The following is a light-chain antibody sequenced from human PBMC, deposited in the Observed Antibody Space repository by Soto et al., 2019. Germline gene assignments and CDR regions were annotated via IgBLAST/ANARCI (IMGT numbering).Light chain of an antibody. CDR2: DAS. CDR3: QQYSGYSGT. Sequence: DIQITHSPSTLSASVGDRVIITCRSSQRISGWLAWYQQKPGKAPKLLISDASTLESGVPSRFSGSGSGTEFTLSISSLQPDDLATYYCQQYSGYSGTFGQGTKVDIK. J-gene: IGKJ1*01. CDR1: QRISGW. V-gene: IGKV1-5*01.